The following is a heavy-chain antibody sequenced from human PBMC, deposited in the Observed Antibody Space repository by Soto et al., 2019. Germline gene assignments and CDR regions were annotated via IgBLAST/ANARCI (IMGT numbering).Heavy chain of an antibody. CDR3: VVGLSGSKTFDY. Sequence: QVQLVQSGAEVKKPGASVTVSCKPSGYLFTSYGISWVRQSHGQGLEWMGWISVYNGKTEYAQRVQGRVNVTTDTCTRTAHRELRRLRSDDTAIYYCVVGLSGSKTFDYWGQGTLVTVSS. CDR2: ISVYNGKT. V-gene: IGHV1-18*01. CDR1: GYLFTSYG. J-gene: IGHJ4*02. D-gene: IGHD1-26*01.